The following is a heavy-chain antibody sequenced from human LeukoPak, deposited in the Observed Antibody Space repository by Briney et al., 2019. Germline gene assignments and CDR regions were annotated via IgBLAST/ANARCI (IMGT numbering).Heavy chain of an antibody. CDR3: ARDPGGYESLYTNFDY. D-gene: IGHD5-12*01. Sequence: ASVKVSCKASGYTFTSYGISWVRQAPGQGLEWMGWISAYNGNTNYAQKLQGRVTMTTDTSTSTAYRELRSLRSDDTAVYYCARDPGGYESLYTNFDYWGQGTLVTVSS. V-gene: IGHV1-18*04. CDR1: GYTFTSYG. J-gene: IGHJ4*02. CDR2: ISAYNGNT.